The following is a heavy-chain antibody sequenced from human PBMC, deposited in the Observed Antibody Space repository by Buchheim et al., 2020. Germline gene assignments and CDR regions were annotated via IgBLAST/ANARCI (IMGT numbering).Heavy chain of an antibody. J-gene: IGHJ5*02. V-gene: IGHV1-3*01. CDR1: GYSFTNYA. Sequence: QILLVQSGAEVKKPGASVKVSCKASGYSFTNYAMYWVRQAPGQRLEWMGLINAGNGNTKYSQKFQDRVTFTRATSASTVYMELSSLTSEDTAVYYCGRGQQSFDPWGQGTL. CDR2: INAGNGNT. D-gene: IGHD6-13*01. CDR3: GRGQQSFDP.